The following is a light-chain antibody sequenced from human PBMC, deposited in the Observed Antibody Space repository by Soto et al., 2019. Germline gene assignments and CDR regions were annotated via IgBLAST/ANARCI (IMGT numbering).Light chain of an antibody. V-gene: IGKV1-39*01. J-gene: IGKJ2*01. CDR2: AAS. CDR1: QSISSH. CDR3: QQTYGIPYT. Sequence: DIQMTQSPTSLSASVGDRVTITCRASQSISSHLNWYQQKPGKAPKLLIYAASSLQGGVPSRFSGSGSGTDFTLTISSLQAEDFATYYCQQTYGIPYTFGQGTKLEI.